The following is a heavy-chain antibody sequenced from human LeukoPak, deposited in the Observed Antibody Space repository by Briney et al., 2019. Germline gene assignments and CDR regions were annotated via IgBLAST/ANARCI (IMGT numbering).Heavy chain of an antibody. D-gene: IGHD3-10*01. CDR2: IWYDGNTK. J-gene: IGHJ4*02. CDR3: ARDSGFGELVTYYFDY. CDR1: GFNSSNYG. Sequence: PGGSLRLSCAASGFNSSNYGMHWVRQVPGTGLEWVAVIWYDGNTKYYANYVKGRFTVSRDNSKNTLYLQMNILRPEDTAIYYCARDSGFGELVTYYFDYWGQGTLVTVSS. V-gene: IGHV3-33*01.